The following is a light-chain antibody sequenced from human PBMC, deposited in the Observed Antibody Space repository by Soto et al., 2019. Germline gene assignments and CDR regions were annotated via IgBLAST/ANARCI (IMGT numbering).Light chain of an antibody. CDR1: QSISTW. J-gene: IGKJ5*01. CDR2: AAS. V-gene: IGKV1-12*01. CDR3: QQGDSFPIT. Sequence: DIQMTQSPSSVSASVGDTVTITCRASQSISTWLAWYQQKPGTVPKLLIYAASSLQSGVPSRFSGSGAGTEFTLTITSRQPEDFGTYYCQQGDSFPITFGQGTRLDIK.